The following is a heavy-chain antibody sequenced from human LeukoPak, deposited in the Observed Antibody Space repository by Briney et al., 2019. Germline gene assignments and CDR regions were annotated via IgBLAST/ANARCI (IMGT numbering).Heavy chain of an antibody. CDR3: AREDDWNYEDY. D-gene: IGHD1-7*01. Sequence: PGGSLRLSCAASHFTFNSYWMSWVRQAPGKGLEWVADIKPDGSEKYYVDSVKGRFTISRDNAKNSLYLQMNSLRAEDTAIYYCAREDDWNYEDYWGQGTLVSVSS. CDR1: HFTFNSYW. CDR2: IKPDGSEK. V-gene: IGHV3-7*01. J-gene: IGHJ4*02.